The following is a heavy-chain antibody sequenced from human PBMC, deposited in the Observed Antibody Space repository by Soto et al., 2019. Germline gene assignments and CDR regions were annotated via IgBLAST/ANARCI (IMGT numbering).Heavy chain of an antibody. CDR3: ASKRSSYFDY. CDR2: ISSSSSYI. CDR1: GFTFSSYS. D-gene: IGHD3-10*01. V-gene: IGHV3-21*01. J-gene: IGHJ4*02. Sequence: EVQLVESGGGLVKPGGSLRLSCAASGFTFSSYSMNWVHQAPGKGLEWVSSISSSSSYIYYADSVKGRFTISRDNAKNSLYLQMNSLRAEDTAVYYCASKRSSYFDYWGQGTLVTVSS.